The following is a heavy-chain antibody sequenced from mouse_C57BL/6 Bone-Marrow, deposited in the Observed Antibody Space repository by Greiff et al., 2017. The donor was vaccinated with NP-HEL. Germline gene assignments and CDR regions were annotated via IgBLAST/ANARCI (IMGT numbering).Heavy chain of an antibody. Sequence: EVQVVESGGGLVKPGGSLKLSCAASGFTFSDYGMHWVRQAPGKGLEWVAYISSGSSTIYYADTLKGRSTISGDNAKSTLFLQMTSLRSEDTAMYYCARPPGSSYGYIDVWGTGTTVTVSS. V-gene: IGHV5-17*01. CDR1: GFTFSDYG. CDR2: ISSGSSTI. D-gene: IGHD1-1*01. J-gene: IGHJ1*03. CDR3: ARPPGSSYGYIDV.